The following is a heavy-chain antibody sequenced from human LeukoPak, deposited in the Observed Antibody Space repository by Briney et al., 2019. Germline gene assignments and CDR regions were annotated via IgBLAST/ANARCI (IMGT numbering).Heavy chain of an antibody. CDR2: IFLSGTT. V-gene: IGHV4-31*03. J-gene: IGHJ5*02. D-gene: IGHD4-17*01. Sequence: TSETLSLTCTVSGASISSGAYEWIWVRQCPGKGLEWIGHIFLSGTTFFNPSLKSRLTISAHMSKNQFSLTLTSVTAADTAVYYCARGGTISNDWGDYNWVDPWGQGTLVTVSS. CDR1: GASISSGAYE. CDR3: ARGGTISNDWGDYNWVDP.